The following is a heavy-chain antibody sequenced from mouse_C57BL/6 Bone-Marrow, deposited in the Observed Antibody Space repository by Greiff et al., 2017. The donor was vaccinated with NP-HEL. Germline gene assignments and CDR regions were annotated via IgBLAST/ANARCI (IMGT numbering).Heavy chain of an antibody. V-gene: IGHV1-76*01. J-gene: IGHJ4*01. CDR1: GYTFTDYY. D-gene: IGHD2-12*01. Sequence: VQLQQSGAELVRPGASVKLSCKASGYTFTDYYINWVKQRPGQGLEWIARIYPGSGNTYYNEKFKGKATLTAEKSSSTAYMQLSSLTSEDSAVYFCARDDSDYAMDYWGQGTSVTVSS. CDR2: IYPGSGNT. CDR3: ARDDSDYAMDY.